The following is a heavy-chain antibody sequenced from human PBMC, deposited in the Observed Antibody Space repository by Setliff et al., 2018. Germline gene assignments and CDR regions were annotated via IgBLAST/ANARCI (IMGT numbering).Heavy chain of an antibody. V-gene: IGHV4-34*01. J-gene: IGHJ6*03. Sequence: PSETLSLTCAVYGGSFSGYYWSWIRQPPGKGLEWIGEINHSGSTNYNPSLKSRVTISVDTSKNQLSLKLSSVTAADTAVYYCARKSRNIVVVPAAVIYYYYYYMDVWGKGTTVTVSS. CDR1: GGSFSGYY. CDR2: INHSGST. CDR3: ARKSRNIVVVPAAVIYYYYYYMDV. D-gene: IGHD2-2*01.